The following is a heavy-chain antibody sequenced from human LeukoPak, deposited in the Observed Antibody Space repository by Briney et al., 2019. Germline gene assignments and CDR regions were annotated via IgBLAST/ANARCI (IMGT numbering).Heavy chain of an antibody. Sequence: ASVKVSCKVSGYTLTELSMHWVRQAPGKGLEWMGGFDPEDGETIYAQKFQGRVTMTEDTSTDTAYMELSSLGSEDTAVYYCATAGITMVRGVIYAFDIWGQGTMVTVSS. CDR1: GYTLTELS. J-gene: IGHJ3*02. CDR3: ATAGITMVRGVIYAFDI. CDR2: FDPEDGET. D-gene: IGHD3-10*01. V-gene: IGHV1-24*01.